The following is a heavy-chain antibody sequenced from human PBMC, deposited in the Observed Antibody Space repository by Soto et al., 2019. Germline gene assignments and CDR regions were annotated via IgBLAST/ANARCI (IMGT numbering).Heavy chain of an antibody. D-gene: IGHD3-9*01. CDR1: GGSISSGDYY. Sequence: PSETLSLTCTVSGGSISSGDYYWSWIRQPPGKGLEWIGYIYYSGSANYNPSLKSRVTISVDTSKKQFSLKLSSVTAADTAVYYCARELTPYYDILTGYYNNWFDPWGQGTLVTVSS. J-gene: IGHJ5*02. CDR3: ARELTPYYDILTGYYNNWFDP. V-gene: IGHV4-30-4*01. CDR2: IYYSGSA.